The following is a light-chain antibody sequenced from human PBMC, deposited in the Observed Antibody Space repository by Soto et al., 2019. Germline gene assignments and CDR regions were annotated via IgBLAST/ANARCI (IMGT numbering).Light chain of an antibody. CDR3: CPYAGSSTLYV. V-gene: IGLV2-23*02. Sequence: QSALTQPASVSGSPGQSITISCTGTSSDVGSYNLVSWYQQHPGKAPKLMIYEVSKRPSGVSNRFSGSKSGNTASLTISGLQAEDEADYYCCPYAGSSTLYVFGTGTKVTVL. CDR1: SSDVGSYNL. CDR2: EVS. J-gene: IGLJ1*01.